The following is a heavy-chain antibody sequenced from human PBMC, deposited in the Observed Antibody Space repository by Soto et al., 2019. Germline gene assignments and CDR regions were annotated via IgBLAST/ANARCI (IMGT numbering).Heavy chain of an antibody. D-gene: IGHD3-3*01. V-gene: IGHV4-61*01. CDR2: IYYSGST. Sequence: QVQLQESGPGLVKPSETLSLTSTVSGGSVSSGSYYWSWIRQPPGKGLEWIGYIYYSGSTNYKPSLKTRVTISVDTSKIQFSLKLSSVTAADTAVYYCARVRFGVVPFDSLGQETLVTVSS. J-gene: IGHJ4*02. CDR1: GGSVSSGSYY. CDR3: ARVRFGVVPFDS.